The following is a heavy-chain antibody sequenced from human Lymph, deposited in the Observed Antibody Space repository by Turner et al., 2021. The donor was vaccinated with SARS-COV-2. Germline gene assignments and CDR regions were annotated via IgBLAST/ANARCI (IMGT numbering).Heavy chain of an antibody. CDR2: IYIGGTT. V-gene: IGHV3-53*02. CDR3: ARDLGPLAFDI. CDR1: GFTVSSNY. Sequence: EVQLVETGGGLIQPGGSLRLSCAASGFTVSSNYMSWDRQAPGKGLEWVSVIYIGGTTYYADSVKGRFTISRDKSKNTLYLQMNSLRAEDTAVYYCARDLGPLAFDIWGQGTMVTVSS. J-gene: IGHJ3*02.